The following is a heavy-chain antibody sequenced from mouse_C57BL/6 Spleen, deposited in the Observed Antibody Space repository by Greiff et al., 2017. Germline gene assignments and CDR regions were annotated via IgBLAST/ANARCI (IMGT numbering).Heavy chain of an antibody. Sequence: EVKLMESGGDLVKPGGSLKLSCAASGFTFSSYGMSWVRQTPDKRLEWVATISSGGSYTYYPDSVKGRFTFSSDNAYNTLYLQLRSLKSEDTAMYDCAREGGSYFDYWGQGTTLTVSS. V-gene: IGHV5-6*01. CDR2: ISSGGSYT. D-gene: IGHD1-1*01. CDR1: GFTFSSYG. CDR3: AREGGSYFDY. J-gene: IGHJ2*01.